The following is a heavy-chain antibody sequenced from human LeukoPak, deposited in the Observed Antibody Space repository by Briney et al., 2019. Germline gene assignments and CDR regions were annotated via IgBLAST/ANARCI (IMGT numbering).Heavy chain of an antibody. CDR1: GGSISSYY. Sequence: SETLSLTCTVSGGSISSYYWSWIRQPPGKGLEWIGEINHSGSTNYNPSLKSRVTISVDTSKNQFSLKLSSVTAADTAVYYCARGHSTDFWGSYRYCDYWGQGTLVTVSS. CDR3: ARGHSTDFWGSYRYCDY. CDR2: INHSGST. D-gene: IGHD3-16*02. V-gene: IGHV4-34*01. J-gene: IGHJ4*02.